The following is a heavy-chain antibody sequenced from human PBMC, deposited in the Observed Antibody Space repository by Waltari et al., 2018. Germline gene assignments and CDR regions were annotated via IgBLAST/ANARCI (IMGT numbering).Heavy chain of an antibody. CDR2: VHHSGKT. Sequence: QVQLQESGQGLVKPSGTLSLTCAVSGDSISGNCWWSWVRQSPEKGLEWIGQVHHSGKTHYNPSLQSRVTISLDKPKNQFSLNLNSVTAADTAVYYCAGDRAIGLFFDYWGRGTLVTVSS. V-gene: IGHV4-4*02. CDR3: AGDRAIGLFFDY. D-gene: IGHD2-2*01. CDR1: GDSISGNCW. J-gene: IGHJ4*02.